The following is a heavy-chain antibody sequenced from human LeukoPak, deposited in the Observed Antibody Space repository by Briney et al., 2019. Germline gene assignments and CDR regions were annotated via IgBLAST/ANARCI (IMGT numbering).Heavy chain of an antibody. D-gene: IGHD5-18*01. V-gene: IGHV1-46*03. Sequence: GASVKVSCKASGYTFTSYGISWVRQAPGQGLEWMGIINPSGGSTSYAQKFQGRVTMTRDTSTSTVYMELSSLRSEDTAVYYCASHPPRGYSYGFIYYWGQGTLVTVSS. J-gene: IGHJ4*02. CDR2: INPSGGST. CDR3: ASHPPRGYSYGFIYY. CDR1: GYTFTSYG.